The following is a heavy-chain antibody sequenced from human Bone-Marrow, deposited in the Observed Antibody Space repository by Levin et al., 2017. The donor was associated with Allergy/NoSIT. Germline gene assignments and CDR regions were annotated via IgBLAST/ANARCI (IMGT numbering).Heavy chain of an antibody. J-gene: IGHJ6*02. Sequence: SETLSLTCAVYGGSFSGYYWSWIRQPPGKGLEWIGEINHSGSTNYNPSLKSRVTISVDTSKNQFSLKLSSVTAADTAVYYCARALVVPAAIPVYPIFYYYYYGMDVWGQGTTVTVSS. CDR1: GGSFSGYY. V-gene: IGHV4-34*01. CDR2: INHSGST. CDR3: ARALVVPAAIPVYPIFYYYYYGMDV. D-gene: IGHD2-2*01.